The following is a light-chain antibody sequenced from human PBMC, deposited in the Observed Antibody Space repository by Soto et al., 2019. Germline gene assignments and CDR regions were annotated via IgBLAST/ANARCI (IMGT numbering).Light chain of an antibody. V-gene: IGLV2-8*01. Sequence: QSVLTQPPSASRSPGQSVTISFPGNSSEICGYTYVSWYQNHPGKTPKLMIYEGNKRASGVPDRFSGSKSGNTASLTVSGLQAEDEADYYCSSFADSNSYVFGTGTKVTVL. CDR3: SSFADSNSYV. J-gene: IGLJ1*01. CDR2: EGN. CDR1: SSEICGYTY.